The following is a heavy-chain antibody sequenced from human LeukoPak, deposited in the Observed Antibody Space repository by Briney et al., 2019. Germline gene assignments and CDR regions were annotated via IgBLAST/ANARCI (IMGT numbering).Heavy chain of an antibody. J-gene: IGHJ5*02. CDR3: ARGDRFDP. Sequence: PGGSLRLSCAASGFTFSSYAMHWVRQAPGKGLVWVSRIKSDGSATTYADSVKGRFAISRDNAKNTLYLQMNSLRVEDTAVYYCARGDRFDPWGQGTLVTVSS. CDR2: IKSDGSAT. D-gene: IGHD2-21*02. V-gene: IGHV3-74*01. CDR1: GFTFSSYA.